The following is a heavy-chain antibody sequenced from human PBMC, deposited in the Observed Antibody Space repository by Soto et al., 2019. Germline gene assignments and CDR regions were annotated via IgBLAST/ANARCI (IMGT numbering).Heavy chain of an antibody. CDR3: ARLGAYYQAMDS. D-gene: IGHD3-22*01. V-gene: IGHV4-59*08. Sequence: SETLSLTCTVSNGSISPNYWSWIRQPPGKGLEWIGYIYYAGTTTYNPSLQSRVSISVDTSKNEVSPKLTSVTAADTAVYFCARLGAYYQAMDSWGQGTLVTVSS. CDR1: NGSISPNY. CDR2: IYYAGTT. J-gene: IGHJ1*01.